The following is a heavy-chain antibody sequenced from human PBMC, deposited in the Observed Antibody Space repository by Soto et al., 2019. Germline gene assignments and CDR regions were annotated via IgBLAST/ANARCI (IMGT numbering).Heavy chain of an antibody. D-gene: IGHD3-10*01. V-gene: IGHV1-18*01. CDR2: ISAYNGNT. CDR1: GYTFTGYG. Sequence: SVKGACKASGYTFTGYGISWVRQAPGQGLEWMGWISAYNGNTNYAQKLQGRVTMTTDTSTSTAYMELRSLRSDDTAVYYCAREQFLWFESYYYYGMDVWGQGTTVTVSS. J-gene: IGHJ6*02. CDR3: AREQFLWFESYYYYGMDV.